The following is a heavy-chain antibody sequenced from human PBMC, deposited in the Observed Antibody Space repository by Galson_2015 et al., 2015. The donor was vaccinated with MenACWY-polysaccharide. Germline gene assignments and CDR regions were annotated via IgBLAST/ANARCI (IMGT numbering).Heavy chain of an antibody. Sequence: SLRLSCAASGFNFNTHAMSWVRQAPGKGLEWVSGISGSGGGRFYAASVEGRVTLSRKKSQNKPYLQKKNPRGDDTAVYYCAKALGYCSGGRCFRGEGNRFDPWGQGTLVIVSS. J-gene: IGHJ5*02. CDR3: AKALGYCSGGRCFRGEGNRFDP. CDR2: ISGSGGGR. CDR1: GFNFNTHA. D-gene: IGHD2-15*01. V-gene: IGHV3-23*01.